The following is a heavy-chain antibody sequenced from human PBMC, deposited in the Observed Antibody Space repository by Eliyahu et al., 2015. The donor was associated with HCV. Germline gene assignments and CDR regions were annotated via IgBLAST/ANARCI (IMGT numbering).Heavy chain of an antibody. J-gene: IGHJ5*02. Sequence: GWXRQPPGKGLEWIGSIYYSGSTYYNPSLKSRVTISVDTSKNQFSLKLSSVTAADTAVYYCARLWGLRTMIVVVPRWFDPWGQGTLVTVSS. CDR2: IYYSGST. V-gene: IGHV4-39*01. CDR3: ARLWGLRTMIVVVPRWFDP. D-gene: IGHD3-22*01.